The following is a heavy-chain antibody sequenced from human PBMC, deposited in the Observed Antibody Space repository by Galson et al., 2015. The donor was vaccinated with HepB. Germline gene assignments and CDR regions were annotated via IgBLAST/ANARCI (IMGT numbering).Heavy chain of an antibody. CDR3: VTITSKSNWHFNY. Sequence: SLRLSCAGSGFTFKYAWMSWVRQAPGKGLEWVGRIGNKGDAGTADSAAPVKGRFTVSRDDSENTMYLQMNSLKTEDTAVYYCVTITSKSNWHFNYWGQGTLVTVSS. CDR1: GFTFKYAW. J-gene: IGHJ4*02. V-gene: IGHV3-15*04. CDR2: IGNKGDAGTA. D-gene: IGHD2/OR15-2a*01.